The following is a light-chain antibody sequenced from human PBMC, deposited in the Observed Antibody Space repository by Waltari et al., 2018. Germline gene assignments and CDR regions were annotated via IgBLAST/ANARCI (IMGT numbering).Light chain of an antibody. CDR2: DVS. CDR3: CSYAGSNSWV. J-gene: IGLJ3*02. CDR1: SSAVGGYNY. Sequence: QSALTPPRPVSGSPGQPVHISCTGTSSAVGGYNYFHWYQHHPGKGPKLMMYDVSKRPSGVPDRFSGSKSGNAASLTISGRQAEDEADYYCCSYAGSNSWVFVGGTKLTVL. V-gene: IGLV2-11*01.